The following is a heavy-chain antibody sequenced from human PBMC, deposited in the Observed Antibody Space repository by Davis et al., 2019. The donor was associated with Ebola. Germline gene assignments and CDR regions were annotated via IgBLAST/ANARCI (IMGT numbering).Heavy chain of an antibody. D-gene: IGHD6-19*01. CDR3: ARGLYGWYYFDY. J-gene: IGHJ4*02. CDR1: GYTFSRNG. Sequence: ASVKVSWKASGYTFSRNGMNWVRQAPGQGLEWMGWINTNTGDPTYAQGFTGRFVFSLDISVSTAYLQISSLKAEDTAVYYCARGLYGWYYFDYWGQGTLVTVSS. V-gene: IGHV7-4-1*02. CDR2: INTNTGDP.